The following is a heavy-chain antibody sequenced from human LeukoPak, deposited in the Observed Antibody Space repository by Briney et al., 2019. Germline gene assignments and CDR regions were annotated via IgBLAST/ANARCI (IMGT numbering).Heavy chain of an antibody. CDR2: ISGSGGST. J-gene: IGHJ4*02. V-gene: IGHV3-23*01. Sequence: GGSLRLSCAASGFTFSSYAMSWVRQAPGKGLEWVSAISGSGGSTYYADSVKGRFTISRDNSKNTLYLQMNSLRAEDTAVHYCARASGYSYLYDYWGQGTLVTVSS. D-gene: IGHD5-18*01. CDR1: GFTFSSYA. CDR3: ARASGYSYLYDY.